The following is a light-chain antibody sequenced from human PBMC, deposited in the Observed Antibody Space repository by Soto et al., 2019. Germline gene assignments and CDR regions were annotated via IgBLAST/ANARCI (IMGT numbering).Light chain of an antibody. J-gene: IGKJ3*01. V-gene: IGKV1-6*01. CDR1: QGIRND. Sequence: AIQMTQYQYSLSASVGDRVTITCRASQGIRNDLDWFQQKPGKAPKLLIYAASNLQSGVPARFSGSGSSTDFTLTISSLQPEDFATYYCLQKYFYPFTFGPRTKVDIK. CDR2: AAS. CDR3: LQKYFYPFT.